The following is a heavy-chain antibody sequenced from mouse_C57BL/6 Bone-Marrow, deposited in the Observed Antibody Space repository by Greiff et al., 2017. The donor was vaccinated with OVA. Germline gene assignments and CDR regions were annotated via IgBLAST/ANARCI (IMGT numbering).Heavy chain of an antibody. J-gene: IGHJ4*01. D-gene: IGHD2-2*01. CDR1: GYTFTDYY. CDR2: IYPYNGGT. Sequence: EVQLQQSGPVLVKPGASVKMSCKASGYTFTDYYMNWVKQSHGQSLEWIGGIYPYNGGTSYNQKFKGKATLTVDKSSSTAYMELNSLTSEDSAVDYCNYGYDVYAMDYWGQGTSVTVSS. V-gene: IGHV1-19*01. CDR3: NYGYDVYAMDY.